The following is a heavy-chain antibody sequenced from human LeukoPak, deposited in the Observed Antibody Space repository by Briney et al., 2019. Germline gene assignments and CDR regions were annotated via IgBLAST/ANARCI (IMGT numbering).Heavy chain of an antibody. Sequence: PSETLSLTCTVSGSSISSYYWSWIRQPPGKGLEWIGYIYYSGSTNYNPSLKSRVTISVDTSKNQFSLKLSSVTAADTAVYYCAREGPSSGWSGFDYWGQGTLVTVSS. CDR2: IYYSGST. CDR1: GSSISSYY. V-gene: IGHV4-59*01. D-gene: IGHD6-19*01. J-gene: IGHJ4*02. CDR3: AREGPSSGWSGFDY.